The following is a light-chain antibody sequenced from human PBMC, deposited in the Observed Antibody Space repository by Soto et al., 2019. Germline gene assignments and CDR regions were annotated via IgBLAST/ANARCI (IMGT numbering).Light chain of an antibody. V-gene: IGKV3-11*01. J-gene: IGKJ5*01. CDR3: QQRSNWPT. CDR1: QSVNSY. Sequence: EIVLTQSPATLSLSAWERATLTCRASQSVNSYLAWYQQKPGHATRLLIYDASNRAGVIPSLCSSGWCGDFSTITISMLQPEYFAVYCCQQRSNWPTFGQGTRLEI. CDR2: DAS.